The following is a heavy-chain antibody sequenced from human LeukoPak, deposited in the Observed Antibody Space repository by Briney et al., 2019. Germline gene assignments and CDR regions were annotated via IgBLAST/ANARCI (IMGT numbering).Heavy chain of an antibody. CDR2: INHSGST. V-gene: IGHV4-34*01. D-gene: IGHD3-10*01. CDR3: ARRLGRKFGERFYYYHYLDV. Sequence: SETLSLTCAVYGGSFSGYYWSWIRQPPGRGLEWIGEINHSGSTKYNPSLKNQVTISVDTSKNQFSLKLSSVTAADTAVYHCARRLGRKFGERFYYYHYLDVWGKGTTVTISS. CDR1: GGSFSGYY. J-gene: IGHJ6*03.